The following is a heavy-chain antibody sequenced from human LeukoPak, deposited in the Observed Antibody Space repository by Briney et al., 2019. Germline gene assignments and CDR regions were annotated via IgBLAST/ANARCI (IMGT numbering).Heavy chain of an antibody. J-gene: IGHJ4*02. Sequence: GGSLRLSCAASGFIFTNYFMSWVRQAPGKGLEWVASIKHDGSEKYYVDSVRGRSTISRDNTMNSLYLQMSSLRAEDTAVYYCATDRGWRTSGYYLYYFEYWGQGILVTYSS. D-gene: IGHD3-3*01. CDR1: GFIFTNYF. CDR3: ATDRGWRTSGYYLYYFEY. V-gene: IGHV3-7*01. CDR2: IKHDGSEK.